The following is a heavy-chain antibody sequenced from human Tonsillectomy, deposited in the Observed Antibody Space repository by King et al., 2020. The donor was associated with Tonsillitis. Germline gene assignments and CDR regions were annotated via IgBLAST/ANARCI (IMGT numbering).Heavy chain of an antibody. CDR1: GFTFSDYA. V-gene: IGHV3-30-3*01. J-gene: IGHJ6*02. D-gene: IGHD4-17*01. CDR2: ISYDGINK. Sequence: VQLVESGGGVVQPGRSLSLSCAASGFTFSDYAMHWVRQAPGKGLEWVAVISYDGINKYYADSVKGRFTISRDNSKNTLYLQMNSLRAEDTAVYYCARRMKMTTLTTYGMDVWGQGTTVTVSS. CDR3: ARRMKMTTLTTYGMDV.